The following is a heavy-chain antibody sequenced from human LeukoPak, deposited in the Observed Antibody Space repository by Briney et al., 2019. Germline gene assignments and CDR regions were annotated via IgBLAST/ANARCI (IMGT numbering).Heavy chain of an antibody. J-gene: IGHJ3*01. Sequence: GGSLRLSCAASGFTFSNTWMSWVRQAPGKGLEWVGRIKSKTAGGTTDYAAPVKGRFTISRDDSKTMVYLQLNSLKTEDTGVYYCARDWYHAFDFWGQGTMVTVSS. CDR3: ARDWYHAFDF. CDR1: GFTFSNTW. D-gene: IGHD3-9*01. CDR2: IKSKTAGGTT. V-gene: IGHV3-15*07.